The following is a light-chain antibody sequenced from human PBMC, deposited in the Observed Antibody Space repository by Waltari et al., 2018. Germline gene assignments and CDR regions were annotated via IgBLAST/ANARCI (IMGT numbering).Light chain of an antibody. CDR2: KAS. CDR3: QQRNSYPPT. V-gene: IGKV1-9*01. Sequence: DIQLTQYPSSRSASVGDRVTITCRASQGISSYLAWYQQKPGKAPKLLIYKASSLQSGVPSRFSGSGSGTEFTLTISSLQPEDFAVYYCQQRNSYPPTFGGGTKVEIK. J-gene: IGKJ4*01. CDR1: QGISSY.